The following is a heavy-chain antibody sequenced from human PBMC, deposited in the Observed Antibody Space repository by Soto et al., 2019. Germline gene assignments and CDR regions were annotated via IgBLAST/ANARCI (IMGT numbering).Heavy chain of an antibody. V-gene: IGHV4-59*01. Sequence: PSETLSLTCAVSGGSISSYYWSWIRQPPGKGLEWIGYIYYSGSTNYNPSLKSRVTISVDTSKNQFSLKLSSVTAADTAVYYCARVIKGMYYYDSSGYYSWFDPWGQGTLVTVSS. CDR3: ARVIKGMYYYDSSGYYSWFDP. J-gene: IGHJ5*02. D-gene: IGHD3-22*01. CDR1: GGSISSYY. CDR2: IYYSGST.